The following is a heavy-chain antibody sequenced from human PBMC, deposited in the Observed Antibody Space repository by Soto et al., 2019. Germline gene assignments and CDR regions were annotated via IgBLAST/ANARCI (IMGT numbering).Heavy chain of an antibody. CDR1: GFTFSSYG. Sequence: PGGSLRLSCAASGFTFSSYGMHWVRQAPGKGLEWVAVIWYDGSNKYYADSVKGRFTISRDNSKNTLYLQMNSLRAEDTAVYYCAREGRATVTTGFFDYWGQGTLVTVSS. J-gene: IGHJ4*02. CDR3: AREGRATVTTGFFDY. V-gene: IGHV3-33*01. CDR2: IWYDGSNK. D-gene: IGHD4-17*01.